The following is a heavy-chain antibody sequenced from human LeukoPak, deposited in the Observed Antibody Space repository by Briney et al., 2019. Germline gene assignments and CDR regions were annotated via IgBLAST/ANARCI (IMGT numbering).Heavy chain of an antibody. Sequence: PGGSLRLSCAASGFTFSTNSMCWVRQAPGKGLEWVSAISPDNTYYADSVKGRLTISRDDSKNTVYLQMNSPRAEDTARYYCVKEHVDRAFTRSFEIWGQGTVVTVSS. V-gene: IGHV3-23*01. CDR1: GFTFSTNS. D-gene: IGHD3-10*01. J-gene: IGHJ3*02. CDR2: ISPDNT. CDR3: VKEHVDRAFTRSFEI.